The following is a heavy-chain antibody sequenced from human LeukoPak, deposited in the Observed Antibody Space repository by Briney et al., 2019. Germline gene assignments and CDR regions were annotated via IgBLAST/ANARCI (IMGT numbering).Heavy chain of an antibody. J-gene: IGHJ4*02. CDR1: GFTFDDYA. CDR3: ATDCSGDRCYSL. CDR2: ISGDGGST. Sequence: GGSLRLSCAVSGFTFDDYAMNWVRHAPGKGLEWVSFISGDGGSTYYADSVKGRFTISRDNSKNSLYLQMNSLRLGDTAFYYCATDCSGDRCYSLWGQGTLVTVSS. V-gene: IGHV3-43*02. D-gene: IGHD2-15*01.